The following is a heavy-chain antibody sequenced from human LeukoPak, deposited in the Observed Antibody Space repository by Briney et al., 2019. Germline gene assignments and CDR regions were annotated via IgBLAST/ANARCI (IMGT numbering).Heavy chain of an antibody. V-gene: IGHV3-74*01. Sequence: GGSLRLSCAASGFTLSNYWMHWVRLARGRGRMWVSRINSDGSSTNYADSVKGRFTISRDTTKNTLYLQMDGLRAEDTAVYYCAKSPYDSSWSFDYWGQGTLVTVSS. CDR2: INSDGSST. J-gene: IGHJ4*02. CDR1: GFTLSNYW. D-gene: IGHD6-13*01. CDR3: AKSPYDSSWSFDY.